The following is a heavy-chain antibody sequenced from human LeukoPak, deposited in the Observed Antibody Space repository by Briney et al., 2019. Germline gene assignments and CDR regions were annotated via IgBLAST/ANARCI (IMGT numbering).Heavy chain of an antibody. Sequence: SETLSLTCTVSGVSITNYYWAWIRQPAGKGLQWIGRMYISGSTNYNPSLKGRVSISIDKTNNQFSLKLRSVTAADTAVYYCARDYLVGAPLDSWGQGTLVTVSS. V-gene: IGHV4-4*07. CDR3: ARDYLVGAPLDS. CDR2: MYISGST. D-gene: IGHD1-26*01. J-gene: IGHJ4*02. CDR1: GVSITNYY.